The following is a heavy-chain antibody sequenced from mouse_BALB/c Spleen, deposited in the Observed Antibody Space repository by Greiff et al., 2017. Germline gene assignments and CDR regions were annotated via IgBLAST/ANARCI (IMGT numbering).Heavy chain of an antibody. Sequence: EVKVVESGGGLVQPGGSRKLSCAASGFTFSSFGMHWVRQAPEKGLEWVAYISSGSSTIYYADTVKGRFTISRDNPKNTRFLQMTSLRSEDTAMYYCARFENANWGFAYWGQGTLVTVSA. CDR3: ARFENANWGFAY. V-gene: IGHV5-17*02. J-gene: IGHJ3*01. CDR1: GFTFSSFG. CDR2: ISSGSSTI.